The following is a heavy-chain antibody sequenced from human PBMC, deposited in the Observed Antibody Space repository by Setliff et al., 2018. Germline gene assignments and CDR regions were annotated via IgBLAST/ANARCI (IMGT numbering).Heavy chain of an antibody. CDR2: IIPILGTT. Sequence: ASVKVSCKASGGFSTHAISWVRQVPGQGLEWMGGIIPILGTTDYAQNFQGRVTITTDESTSSAYLEMSNLRPEDTAVYYYASALIRRVAVAGKSQFDYWGQGTLVTVSS. J-gene: IGHJ4*01. CDR3: ASALIRRVAVAGKSQFDY. CDR1: GGFSTHA. D-gene: IGHD6-19*01. V-gene: IGHV1-69*05.